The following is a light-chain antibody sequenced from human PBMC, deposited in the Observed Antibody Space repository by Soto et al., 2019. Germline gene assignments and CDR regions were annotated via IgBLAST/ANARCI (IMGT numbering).Light chain of an antibody. CDR3: QQYRSWPRT. V-gene: IGKV3-15*01. CDR1: RSVDIS. Sequence: DIVMTQSPATLSVSPGERATLSCRASRSVDISLAWYQQKPGQAPRLLTYGASTRATDMPGTFSGRGSGTEFTLTITSLRPEDFGVYYCQQYRSWPRTFGQGTRWIS. CDR2: GAS. J-gene: IGKJ1*01.